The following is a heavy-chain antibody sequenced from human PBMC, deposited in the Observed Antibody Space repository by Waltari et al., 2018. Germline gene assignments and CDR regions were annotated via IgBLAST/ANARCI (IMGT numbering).Heavy chain of an antibody. CDR2: INEDGSEK. V-gene: IGHV3-7*01. Sequence: EVQLVESGGGLVQPGGSLRLSCAASEFICSNFWMTWVRQAPGKGLGGAASINEDGSEKNYVDSVKGRFTISRDNAKNALYLQMSSRRPEDTAVYYCASGGHVDYCGQGTLVTVSS. CDR1: EFICSNFW. J-gene: IGHJ4*02. CDR3: ASGGHVDY.